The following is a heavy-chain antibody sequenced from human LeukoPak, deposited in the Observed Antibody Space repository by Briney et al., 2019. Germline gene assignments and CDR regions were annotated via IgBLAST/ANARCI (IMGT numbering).Heavy chain of an antibody. CDR3: ARGYHRESFDY. V-gene: IGHV3-23*01. CDR1: GFTFATYA. Sequence: GGSLRLSCAASGFTFATYAMSWVRQPPGKGLEWVSSISGSADITYYADSVKGRFTISRDNSKNTLYLQMNSLRAEDTAVYYCARGYHRESFDYWGQGTLVTVSS. D-gene: IGHD2-2*01. CDR2: ISGSADIT. J-gene: IGHJ4*02.